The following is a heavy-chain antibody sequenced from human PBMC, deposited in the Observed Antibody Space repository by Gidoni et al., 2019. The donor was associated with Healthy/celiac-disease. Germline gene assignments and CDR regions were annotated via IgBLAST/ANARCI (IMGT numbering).Heavy chain of an antibody. V-gene: IGHV1-18*01. J-gene: IGHJ6*02. CDR1: GYTFTSYG. CDR2: ISAYNGNT. CDR3: ARDLGQYYYYYYGMDV. Sequence: QVQLVQSGAEVKKPGASVKVSCKASGYTFTSYGISWVRQAPGQGLEWMGWISAYNGNTNYAQKLQGRVTMTTDTSTSTAYMELRSLRSDDTAVYYCARDLGQYYYYYYGMDVWGQGTTVTVSS.